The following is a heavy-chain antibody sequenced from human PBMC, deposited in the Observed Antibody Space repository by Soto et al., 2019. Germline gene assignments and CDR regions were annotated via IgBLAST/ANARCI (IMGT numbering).Heavy chain of an antibody. J-gene: IGHJ6*02. CDR1: GFTVSSNY. Sequence: EVQLVESGGGLMQPGGSLRLSCAASGFTVSSNYMSWVRQAPGKGLEWVSAIYSGGSTYYADSVKGRFTISRDNSKNTLYLQMNSLRVEDTAVYYRARSSSVVGHYYYYGMDVWGQGTTVTVSS. D-gene: IGHD6-19*01. V-gene: IGHV3-53*01. CDR2: IYSGGST. CDR3: ARSSSVVGHYYYYGMDV.